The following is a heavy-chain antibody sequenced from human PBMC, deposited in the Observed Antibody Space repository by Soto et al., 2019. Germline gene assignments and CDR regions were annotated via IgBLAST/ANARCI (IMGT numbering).Heavy chain of an antibody. V-gene: IGHV4-59*01. CDR2: IYYSGST. Sequence: QVQLQESGPGLVKPSETLSLTCTVSGGSISSYYWSWIRQPPGKGLEWIGYIYYSGSTNYNPSLKSRVTISVDTSKNQFSLKLSSVTAADTAVYYCARNGDYVWNAFDIWGQGTMVTVSS. J-gene: IGHJ3*02. CDR3: ARNGDYVWNAFDI. D-gene: IGHD4-17*01. CDR1: GGSISSYY.